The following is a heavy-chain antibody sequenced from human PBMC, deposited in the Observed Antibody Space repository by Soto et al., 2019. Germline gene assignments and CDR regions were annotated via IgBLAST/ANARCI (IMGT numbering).Heavy chain of an antibody. CDR2: IWYDGSNK. CDR3: ARDRVSRAAAHFDY. Sequence: PGGSLRLSCAASGFTFSSYGMHWVRQAPGKGLEWVAVIWYDGSNKYYADSVKGRFTISRDNSKNTLYLQMNSLRAEDTAVYYCARDRVSRAAAHFDYWGQGTLVTVSS. CDR1: GFTFSSYG. J-gene: IGHJ4*02. D-gene: IGHD6-13*01. V-gene: IGHV3-33*01.